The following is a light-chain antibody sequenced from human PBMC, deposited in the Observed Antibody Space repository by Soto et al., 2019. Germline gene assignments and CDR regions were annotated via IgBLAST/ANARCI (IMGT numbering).Light chain of an antibody. CDR1: QSVLYSSNNKNC. CDR3: QQYYSSPLT. Sequence: DIVMTQSPDSLAVSLGERATINCKSSQSVLYSSNNKNCLAWFQQKPGQAPKLLTYWASTRDSGVPDRFSGSGSGTDFTLTISSLQAEDVAVYYCQQYYSSPLTFGGGTKVEIK. V-gene: IGKV4-1*01. J-gene: IGKJ4*01. CDR2: WAS.